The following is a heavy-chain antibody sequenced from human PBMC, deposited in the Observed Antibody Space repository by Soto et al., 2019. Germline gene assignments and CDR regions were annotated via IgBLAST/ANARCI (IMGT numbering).Heavy chain of an antibody. CDR1: GGSISSSSYY. J-gene: IGHJ5*02. Sequence: PSETLSLTCTVSGGSISSSSYYWGWIRQPPXKGLEWIGSIYYSGSTYYNPSLKSRVTTSVDTSKNQFSLKLSSVTAADTAVYYCARSYCTNGVCFALNWFAPWGQGSLVTVSS. CDR3: ARSYCTNGVCFALNWFAP. V-gene: IGHV4-39*01. CDR2: IYYSGST. D-gene: IGHD2-8*01.